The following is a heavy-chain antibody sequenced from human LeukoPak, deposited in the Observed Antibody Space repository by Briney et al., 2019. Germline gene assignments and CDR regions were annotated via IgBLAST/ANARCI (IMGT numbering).Heavy chain of an antibody. V-gene: IGHV4-4*07. CDR3: AREENIVVVPAAIRPEGAFDI. Sequence: SETLSLTCTVSGGSISSYYWSWLRQPAGKGLEWIGRIYTSGSTNYNPSLKSRVTMSVDTSKNQFSLKLSSVTAADTAVYYCAREENIVVVPAAIRPEGAFDIWGQGTMVTVSS. D-gene: IGHD2-2*02. CDR2: IYTSGST. J-gene: IGHJ3*02. CDR1: GGSISSYY.